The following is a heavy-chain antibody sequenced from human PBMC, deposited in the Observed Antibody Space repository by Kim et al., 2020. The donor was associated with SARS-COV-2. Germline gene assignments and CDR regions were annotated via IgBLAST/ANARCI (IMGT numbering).Heavy chain of an antibody. CDR3: ARHAKYYDILTGYYTGGIDH. V-gene: IGHV4-39*01. D-gene: IGHD3-9*01. Sequence: RVTISVDTSKNQFSLKLSSVTAADTAVYYCARHAKYYDILTGYYTGGIDHWGQGTLVTVSS. J-gene: IGHJ4*02.